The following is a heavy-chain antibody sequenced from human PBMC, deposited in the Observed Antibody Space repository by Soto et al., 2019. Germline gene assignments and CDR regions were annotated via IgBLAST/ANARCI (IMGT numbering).Heavy chain of an antibody. Sequence: QVQLVESGGGVVQPGRSLRLSCAASGFTFSSYAMHWVRQAPGKGLEWVAVISYDGSNKYYADSVKGRFTISRDNSNNTLYLQMNSLRAEDTAVYYCAREYYYDSSGYDYWGQGTLVTVSS. CDR1: GFTFSSYA. CDR2: ISYDGSNK. J-gene: IGHJ4*02. D-gene: IGHD3-22*01. CDR3: AREYYYDSSGYDY. V-gene: IGHV3-30-3*01.